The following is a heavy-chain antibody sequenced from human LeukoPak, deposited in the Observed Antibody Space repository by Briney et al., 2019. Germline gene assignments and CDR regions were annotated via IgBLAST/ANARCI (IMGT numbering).Heavy chain of an antibody. V-gene: IGHV3-74*01. J-gene: IGHJ3*02. CDR3: ATTVTTPDAFDI. CDR1: GFIFSDYW. Sequence: PGGSLRLSCAASGFIFSDYWMHWVRQGPGKGLVWVSRIKSDGSSTSYAESVKGRFTISRDNSKNTLYLQMNSLRAEDTAVYYCATTVTTPDAFDIWGQGTMVTVSS. D-gene: IGHD4-17*01. CDR2: IKSDGSST.